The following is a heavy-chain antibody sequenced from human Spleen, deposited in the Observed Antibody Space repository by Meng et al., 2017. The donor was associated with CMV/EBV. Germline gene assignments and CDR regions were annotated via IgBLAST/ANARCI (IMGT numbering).Heavy chain of an antibody. CDR1: VGSFSGDY. V-gene: IGHV4-34*01. CDR2: INHSGST. CDR3: ARGDGDYGSYY. Sequence: QGQLQQWAHGLLRPWRTLLLPCVVYVGSFSGDYWSWIRQPPGKGLEWIGEINHSGSTNYNPSLKSRVTISVDTSKNQFSLKLSSVTAADTAVYYCARGDGDYGSYYWGQGTLVTVSS. J-gene: IGHJ4*02. D-gene: IGHD4-17*01.